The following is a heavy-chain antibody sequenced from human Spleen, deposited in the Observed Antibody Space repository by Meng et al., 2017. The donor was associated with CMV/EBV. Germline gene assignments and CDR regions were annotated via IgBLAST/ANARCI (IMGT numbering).Heavy chain of an antibody. CDR1: GGSTRSHY. Sequence: SETLSLTCTVSGGSTRSHYWNWIRQPPGKGLEWIGEINHSGSTNYNPSLKSRVTISVDTSKNQFSLKLSSVTAADTAVYYCARGLHSSSWYWFDPWGQGTLVTVSS. V-gene: IGHV4-34*01. CDR3: ARGLHSSSWYWFDP. J-gene: IGHJ5*02. D-gene: IGHD6-13*01. CDR2: INHSGST.